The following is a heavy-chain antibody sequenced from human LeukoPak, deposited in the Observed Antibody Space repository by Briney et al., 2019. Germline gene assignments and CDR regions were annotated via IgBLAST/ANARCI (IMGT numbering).Heavy chain of an antibody. CDR2: TDPKRGAT. J-gene: IGHJ3*02. Sequence: ASVKVSCKASGVTFSSYTISWVRQAPGQGLEWMGWTDPKRGATKYAQKFEGRVTMTRDTSITTVYMELSSLRFDDTAMYSCARVGLTRGEAFDIWGQGTMVTVSS. V-gene: IGHV1-2*02. CDR3: ARVGLTRGEAFDI. CDR1: GVTFSSYT. D-gene: IGHD3-16*01.